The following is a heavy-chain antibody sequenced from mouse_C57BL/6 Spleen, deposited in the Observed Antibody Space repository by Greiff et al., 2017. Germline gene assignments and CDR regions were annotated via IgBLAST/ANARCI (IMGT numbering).Heavy chain of an antibody. CDR1: GFNIKDYY. J-gene: IGHJ2*01. CDR3: ARGLRRAYFAY. CDR2: IDPEDGET. V-gene: IGHV14-2*01. D-gene: IGHD2-4*01. Sequence: EVQLKESGAELVKPGASVKLSCTASGFNIKDYYMHWVKQRTEQGLEWIGRIDPEDGETKYAQKFQGKATITADTSSNTAYLQLSSLTSEDTAVYYYARGLRRAYFAYWGQGTTLTVSS.